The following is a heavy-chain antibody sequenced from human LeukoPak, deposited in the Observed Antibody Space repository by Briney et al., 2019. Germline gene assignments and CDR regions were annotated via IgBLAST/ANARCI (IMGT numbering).Heavy chain of an antibody. CDR2: ISSSSSTI. CDR1: GFTFSSYS. V-gene: IGHV3-48*01. CDR3: ARDGAGYQLLHDY. Sequence: PGGSLRLPCAASGFTFSSYSMNWVRQAPGKGLEWVSYISSSSSTIYYADSVKGRFTISRDNAKNSLYLQMNSLRAEDTAVYYCARDGAGYQLLHDYWGQGTLVTVSS. D-gene: IGHD2-2*01. J-gene: IGHJ4*02.